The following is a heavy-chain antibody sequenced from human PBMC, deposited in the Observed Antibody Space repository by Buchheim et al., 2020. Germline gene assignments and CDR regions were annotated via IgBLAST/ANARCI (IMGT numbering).Heavy chain of an antibody. D-gene: IGHD3-22*01. Sequence: QVQLVESGGGVVQPGRSLRLSCAASGFTFSSYGMHWVRQAPGKGLEWVAVISYHVSNAYYADSVKVRFTISRDNSKNTLYLQMNSLGAEDTAVFYCAKTNYYESSGYIDYWGQGTL. CDR1: GFTFSSYG. CDR2: ISYHVSNA. J-gene: IGHJ4*02. V-gene: IGHV3-30*18. CDR3: AKTNYYESSGYIDY.